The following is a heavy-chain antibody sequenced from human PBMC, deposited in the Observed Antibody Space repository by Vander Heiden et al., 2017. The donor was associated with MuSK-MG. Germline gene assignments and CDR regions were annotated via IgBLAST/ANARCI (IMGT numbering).Heavy chain of an antibody. CDR3: ARCSVAAAGTGDFDY. J-gene: IGHJ4*02. D-gene: IGHD6-13*01. CDR2: INPNSGGT. CDR1: GYTFTGYY. Sequence: QVQLVQSGAEVKKPGAPVKVSCKPSGYTFTGYYMHWVRQAPGQGLEWMGWINPNSGGTNYAQKFQGRVTMTRDTSISTAYMELSRLRSDDTAVYYCARCSVAAAGTGDFDYWGQGTLVTVSS. V-gene: IGHV1-2*02.